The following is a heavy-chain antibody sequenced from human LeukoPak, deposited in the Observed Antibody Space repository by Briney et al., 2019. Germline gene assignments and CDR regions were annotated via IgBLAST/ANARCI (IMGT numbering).Heavy chain of an antibody. V-gene: IGHV3-48*02. D-gene: IGHD3-10*01. CDR1: GFTFSSYS. CDR2: ISRSSTTT. J-gene: IGHJ5*02. Sequence: GGSLRLSCAASGFTFSSYSMNWARQVPGKELEWVSYISRSSTTTYYADSVKGRFTISRDNAKNSLYLQMNSLRDEDTAVYYCARVGHTMVRGVTYNWFDLWGQGTLVSVSS. CDR3: ARVGHTMVRGVTYNWFDL.